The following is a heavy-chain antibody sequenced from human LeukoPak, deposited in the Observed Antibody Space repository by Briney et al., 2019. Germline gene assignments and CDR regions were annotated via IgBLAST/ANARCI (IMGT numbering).Heavy chain of an antibody. CDR1: GFTFSSYS. V-gene: IGHV3-21*06. D-gene: IGHD1-1*01. J-gene: IGHJ4*02. Sequence: GGSLRLSCAASGFTFSSYSMNWVRQAPGKGLEWVSFMSSSSSPIYYADSVKGRFTISRDNAKNSLYLQMNSLRAEDTAVYYCARGGELERRSLHYLDYWGQGTLVTVSS. CDR3: ARGGELERRSLHYLDY. CDR2: MSSSSSPI.